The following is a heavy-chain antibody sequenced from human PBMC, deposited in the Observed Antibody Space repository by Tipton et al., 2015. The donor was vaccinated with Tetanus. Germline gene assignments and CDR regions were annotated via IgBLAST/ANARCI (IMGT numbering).Heavy chain of an antibody. CDR2: IYYTGNT. J-gene: IGHJ5*02. V-gene: IGHV4-31*03. Sequence: TLSLTCTVSGASINAGGYLWTWVRQHPERGLEWIGYIYYTGNTYYNPSLKSRVTISVDTSKNQFSLKLTSLTAADTAVYYCARRLIQNWFDPWGQGTLVTVSS. CDR3: ARRLIQNWFDP. D-gene: IGHD2-8*01. CDR1: GASINAGGYL.